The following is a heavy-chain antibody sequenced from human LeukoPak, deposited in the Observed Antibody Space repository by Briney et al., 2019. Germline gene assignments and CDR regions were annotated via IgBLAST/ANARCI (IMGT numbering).Heavy chain of an antibody. J-gene: IGHJ3*02. CDR3: ARGVGIAAAEGIFDI. V-gene: IGHV1-3*01. CDR2: INAGNGNT. Sequence: GASVKASCKASGYTFTSYAMHWVRQAPGQRLEWMGWINAGNGNTKYSQKFQGRVTITRDTSASTAYMELSSLRSEDTAVYYCARGVGIAAAEGIFDIWGQGTMVTVSS. CDR1: GYTFTSYA. D-gene: IGHD6-13*01.